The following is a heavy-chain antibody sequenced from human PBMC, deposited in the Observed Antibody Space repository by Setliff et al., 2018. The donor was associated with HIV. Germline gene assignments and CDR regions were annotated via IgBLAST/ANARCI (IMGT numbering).Heavy chain of an antibody. D-gene: IGHD4-17*01. Sequence: PSETLSLTCTVSGGSMRSTTYYWGWVRQPPGKGLEWIGEIYHSGSTNYNPSLKSRVTISVDKSKNQFSLKLSSVTAADTAVYYCAREIYGGNSRPFDYWGQGTLVTVSS. J-gene: IGHJ4*02. CDR3: AREIYGGNSRPFDY. V-gene: IGHV4-39*07. CDR2: IYHSGST. CDR1: GGSMRSTTYY.